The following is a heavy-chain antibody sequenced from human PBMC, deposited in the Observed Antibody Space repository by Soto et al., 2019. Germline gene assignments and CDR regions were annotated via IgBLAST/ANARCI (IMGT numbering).Heavy chain of an antibody. D-gene: IGHD6-13*01. CDR3: AGGVGIAAAGTLFPYYFDY. V-gene: IGHV3-30-3*01. CDR1: GFTFSSYA. J-gene: IGHJ4*02. CDR2: ISYDGSNK. Sequence: QVQLVESGGGVVQPGRSLRLSCAASGFTFSSYAMHWVRQAPGKGLEWVAVISYDGSNKYYADSVKGRFTISRDNSKNTLYLQMNSLRAEDTAVYYCAGGVGIAAAGTLFPYYFDYWGQGALVTVSS.